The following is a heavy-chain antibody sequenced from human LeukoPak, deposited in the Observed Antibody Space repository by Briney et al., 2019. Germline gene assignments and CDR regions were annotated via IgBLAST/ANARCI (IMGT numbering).Heavy chain of an antibody. V-gene: IGHV4-34*01. CDR2: IPHSGST. J-gene: IGHJ4*02. CDR1: DGSFSGYY. D-gene: IGHD3-10*01. Sequence: SETLSLSCAADDGSFSGYYWSWIHQPPGKGLELIVEIPHSGSTNYSPSLKSQVTISVDTSKNQFSLKVSSVTAADTAVYYCARGADGSGSCRDGFDYWGQGTLVTVSS. CDR3: ARGADGSGSCRDGFDY.